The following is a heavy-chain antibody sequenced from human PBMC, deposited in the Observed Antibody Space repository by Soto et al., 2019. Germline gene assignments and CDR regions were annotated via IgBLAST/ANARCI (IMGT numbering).Heavy chain of an antibody. Sequence: EVQLVDSGGGLVQPGGSLRLSCAASGFTVSSSHMRWVRQAPGKGLEWVSVIYTDGNTFYADYVKGRFTMSRDNSKNRLWLQMNSLRTEDTAVYYCARGPGGESAGWLDPWGQGTLVTVSS. CDR3: ARGPGGESAGWLDP. D-gene: IGHD3-16*01. V-gene: IGHV3-66*01. CDR2: IYTDGNT. J-gene: IGHJ5*02. CDR1: GFTVSSSH.